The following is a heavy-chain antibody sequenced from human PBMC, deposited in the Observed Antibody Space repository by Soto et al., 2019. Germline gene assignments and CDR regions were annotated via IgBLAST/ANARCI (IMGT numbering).Heavy chain of an antibody. D-gene: IGHD3-10*02. CDR3: ARCSHYNYVPLEYFDH. V-gene: IGHV3-30*03. J-gene: IGHJ1*01. Sequence: QVKLVESGGGVVHPGGSLRLYCAASGFGFDAYGIHWVRRAPGKGLEWVAVITYDGSHQYYRDSVKGRFTNSRDNVRKTMLLQMDNLQPEDTAMYFCARCSHYNYVPLEYFDHWGQGNLVTVS. CDR1: GFGFDAYG. CDR2: ITYDGSHQ.